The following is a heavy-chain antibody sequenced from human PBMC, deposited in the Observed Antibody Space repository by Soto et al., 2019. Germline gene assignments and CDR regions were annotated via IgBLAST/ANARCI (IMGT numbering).Heavy chain of an antibody. Sequence: ASVKVSCKASGYTFTCYYMHWVRQAPGQGLEWMGWINPNSGGTNYAQKFQGWVTMTRDTSISTAYMELSRLRSDETAVYYCARGYDYVWGSYRPLPGAVVYGMDVWGQGTTVTVSS. CDR1: GYTFTCYY. CDR3: ARGYDYVWGSYRPLPGAVVYGMDV. D-gene: IGHD3-16*02. CDR2: INPNSGGT. V-gene: IGHV1-2*04. J-gene: IGHJ6*02.